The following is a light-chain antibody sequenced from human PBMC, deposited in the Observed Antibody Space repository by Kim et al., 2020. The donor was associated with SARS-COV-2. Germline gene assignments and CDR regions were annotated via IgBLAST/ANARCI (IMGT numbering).Light chain of an antibody. CDR1: SSDVGGYNY. Sequence: QSALTQPASVSGSPGQPITISCTGTSSDVGGYNYVSWYQQHPGRAPKLMIYDVSKRPSGVSNRFSGSKSVNTASLTISGLQADDEADYYCSSYTSSSTVVFGGGTQLTVL. CDR2: DVS. V-gene: IGLV2-14*01. J-gene: IGLJ2*01. CDR3: SSYTSSSTVV.